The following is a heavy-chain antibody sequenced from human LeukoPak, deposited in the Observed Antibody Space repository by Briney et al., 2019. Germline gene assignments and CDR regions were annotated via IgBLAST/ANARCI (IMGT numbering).Heavy chain of an antibody. Sequence: PGGSLRLSCAASGFTASSNYMSWVRQAPGKGLEWVSVIYPGGSTYYADSVKGRFTISRDNSKSTLYLQMNSLRVEDTAVYYCTGRGLYSSSWWAFDVWGQGTVVTVSS. J-gene: IGHJ3*01. D-gene: IGHD6-13*01. V-gene: IGHV3-53*01. CDR1: GFTASSNY. CDR2: IYPGGST. CDR3: TGRGLYSSSWWAFDV.